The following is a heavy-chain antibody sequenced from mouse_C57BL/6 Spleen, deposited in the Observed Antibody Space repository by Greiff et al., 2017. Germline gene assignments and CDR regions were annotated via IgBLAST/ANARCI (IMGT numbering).Heavy chain of an antibody. CDR1: GFTFSDYG. Sequence: EVKLVESGGGLVKPGGSLKLSCAASGFTFSDYGMHWVRQAPEKGLEWVAYISSGSSTIYYADTVKGRFTISRDNAKNTLFLQMTSLRSEDTAMYYCARLWVYAMDYWGQGTSVTVSS. CDR2: ISSGSSTI. V-gene: IGHV5-17*01. J-gene: IGHJ4*01. CDR3: ARLWVYAMDY.